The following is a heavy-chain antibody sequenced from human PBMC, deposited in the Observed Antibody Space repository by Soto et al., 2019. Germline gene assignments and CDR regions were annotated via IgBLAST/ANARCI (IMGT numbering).Heavy chain of an antibody. D-gene: IGHD2-15*01. CDR1: GFNFRHYD. V-gene: IGHV3-30*18. CDR2: TSHDGTNN. CDR3: TKVKGVASDSGN. Sequence: QVQLEESGGGVVQPGRSLRLSCAASGFNFRHYDMNWVRQAPGKGLEWVAVTSHDGTNNHYVDSVKGRSAISRDNSNNTLYLPMSSLRPEATAAYYCTKVKGVASDSGNRGQGTQVTVSS. J-gene: IGHJ4*02.